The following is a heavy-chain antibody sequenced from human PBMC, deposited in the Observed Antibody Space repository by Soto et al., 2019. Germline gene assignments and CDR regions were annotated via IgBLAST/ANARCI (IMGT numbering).Heavy chain of an antibody. Sequence: DLEWIAYIYYSGSTSYNPSLKSRVIISMDTSRDQFSLTLTSVTAADTAVYYCARARSRCGAACFDYWGQGTLVTVSS. J-gene: IGHJ4*02. CDR2: IYYSGST. CDR3: ARARSRCGAACFDY. V-gene: IGHV4-31*02. D-gene: IGHD2-21*02.